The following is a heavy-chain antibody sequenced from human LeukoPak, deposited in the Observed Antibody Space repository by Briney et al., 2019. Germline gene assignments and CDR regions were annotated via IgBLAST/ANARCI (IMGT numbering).Heavy chain of an antibody. CDR2: IYGAATAT. CDR1: GISFWRHA. J-gene: IGHJ3*02. D-gene: IGHD4-11*01. Sequence: GGSLRHSCAASGISFWRHAMNWVRQAPGKGLEWVSGIYGAATATYYADSVKGRFTISRDNSKNTVWLQMNSLRAEDTAVYYCAKSLHDSSTYWSEFRGFDIWGQGTMVTVSS. CDR3: AKSLHDSSTYWSEFRGFDI. V-gene: IGHV3-23*01.